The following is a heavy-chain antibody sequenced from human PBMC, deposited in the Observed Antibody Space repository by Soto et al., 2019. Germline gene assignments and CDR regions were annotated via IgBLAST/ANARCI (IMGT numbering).Heavy chain of an antibody. CDR3: ARVGITVSSDYYYAMDV. CDR1: GFTFPDYW. D-gene: IGHD3-10*01. Sequence: EVQLVESGGGVVQPGGSLRLSCAASGFTFPDYWMSWVRQAPGKGLEWVANIKQDEGEKFYVDSVKGRFIISRDNARNLLYLQMNGLRLEDTALYYCARVGITVSSDYYYAMDVWGQGTTVTVSS. V-gene: IGHV3-7*03. J-gene: IGHJ6*02. CDR2: IKQDEGEK.